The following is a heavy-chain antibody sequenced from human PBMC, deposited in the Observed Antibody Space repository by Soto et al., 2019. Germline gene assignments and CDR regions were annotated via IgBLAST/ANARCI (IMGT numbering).Heavy chain of an antibody. D-gene: IGHD6-19*01. J-gene: IGHJ6*02. V-gene: IGHV3-21*01. CDR1: GFTFSSYS. CDR2: ISSSSSYI. Sequence: GGSLTLSCAASGFTFSSYSMNWVRQAPGKGLEWVSSISSSSSYIYYADSVKGRFTISRDNAKNSLYLQMNSLRAEDTAVYYCATDKWLVRYYYYAMDVWGQGTTVTVSS. CDR3: ATDKWLVRYYYYAMDV.